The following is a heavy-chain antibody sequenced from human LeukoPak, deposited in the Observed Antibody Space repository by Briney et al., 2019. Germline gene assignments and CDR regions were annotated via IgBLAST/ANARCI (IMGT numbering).Heavy chain of an antibody. D-gene: IGHD1-26*01. CDR2: IIPILGTP. CDR1: GGIFSRYA. V-gene: IGHV1-69*05. CDR3: ARHHNAIVGTTYRSDDAFDI. Sequence: ASVKVSCKASGGIFSRYAISWVRQAPGQGLEWMGGIIPILGTPNYAQRFQGRVTITTDESTSTAYIELSSLRSEDTAVYYRARHHNAIVGTTYRSDDAFDIWGQGTMVTVSS. J-gene: IGHJ3*02.